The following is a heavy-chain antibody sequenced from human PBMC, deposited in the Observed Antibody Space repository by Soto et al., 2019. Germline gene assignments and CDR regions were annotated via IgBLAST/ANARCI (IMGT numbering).Heavy chain of an antibody. CDR2: IKTDGSFT. Sequence: GGSLRLSCAASGVTVSKQWMHWVRQAPGKGLVWVSHIKTDGSFTRDADSVKGRFTISRDNARNTLYPQMNSLRAEDTAVYYCARDNNWSLDYWGQGTLVTVSS. CDR3: ARDNNWSLDY. CDR1: GVTVSKQW. D-gene: IGHD1-1*01. V-gene: IGHV3-74*01. J-gene: IGHJ4*02.